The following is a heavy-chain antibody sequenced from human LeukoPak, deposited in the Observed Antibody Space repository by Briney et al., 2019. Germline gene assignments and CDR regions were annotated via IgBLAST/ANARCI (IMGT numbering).Heavy chain of an antibody. CDR1: GFTFRSYA. Sequence: PGGSLRLSCAASGFTFRSYAMSWVRQAPGKGLEWASAISGGGSSTHYADSVKGRFTISRDNSKNTLYLQMNRLRAEDTAVYYCAKAMYSSGWDDLDYWGQGTLVTVSS. CDR2: ISGGGSST. CDR3: AKAMYSSGWDDLDY. J-gene: IGHJ4*02. D-gene: IGHD6-19*01. V-gene: IGHV3-23*01.